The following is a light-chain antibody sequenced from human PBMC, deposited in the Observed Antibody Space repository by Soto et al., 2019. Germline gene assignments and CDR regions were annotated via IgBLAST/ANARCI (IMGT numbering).Light chain of an antibody. Sequence: DIQMTQSPSTPSASVGDRVTITCPASQSISSWLAWYQQKPGKAPKLLIYDASSLESGVPSRFSGSGSGTEFTLTISSLQPDDFATYYCQQYNSYSTTFGQGTKVDIK. CDR1: QSISSW. V-gene: IGKV1-5*01. CDR2: DAS. J-gene: IGKJ1*01. CDR3: QQYNSYSTT.